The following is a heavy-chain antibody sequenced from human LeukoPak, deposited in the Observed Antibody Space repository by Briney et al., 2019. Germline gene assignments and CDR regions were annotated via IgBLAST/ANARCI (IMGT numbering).Heavy chain of an antibody. V-gene: IGHV1-69*04. Sequence: VASVKVSCKASGGTFSSYAISWVRQAPGQGLEWMGRIIPILGIANYAQKFQGRVTITADKSTSTAYMKLSSLRSEDTAVYYCARSSYMTTVLGGWFDPWGQGTLVTVSS. CDR2: IIPILGIA. D-gene: IGHD4-11*01. CDR1: GGTFSSYA. J-gene: IGHJ5*02. CDR3: ARSSYMTTVLGGWFDP.